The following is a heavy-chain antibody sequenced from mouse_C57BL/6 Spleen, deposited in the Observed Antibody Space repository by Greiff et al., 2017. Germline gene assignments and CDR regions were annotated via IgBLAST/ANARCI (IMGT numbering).Heavy chain of an antibody. V-gene: IGHV1-55*01. CDR3: AREGDYGNYGYFDV. CDR2: IYPGSGST. D-gene: IGHD2-1*01. Sequence: VQLQQPGAELVKPGASVKMSCKASGYTFTSYWITWVKQRPGQGLEWIGDIYPGSGSTNYNEKFKSKDTLTVDTSSSTAYMQLSSLTSEDSAVYYCAREGDYGNYGYFDVWGTGTTVTVSS. CDR1: GYTFTSYW. J-gene: IGHJ1*03.